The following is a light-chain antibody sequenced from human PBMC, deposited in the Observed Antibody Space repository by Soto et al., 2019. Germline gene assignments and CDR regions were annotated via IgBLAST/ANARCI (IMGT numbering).Light chain of an antibody. CDR3: AAWDDSLNGDV. Sequence: QSVLTQPPSASGTPGQRVTISCSGSSSNIGSNTVNWYQQLPGTAHKLLIYSNNQRPSGVPDRFSGSKSGSSAYLAISGLQSEYEADYYCAAWDDSLNGDVFGTGTKLTVL. J-gene: IGLJ1*01. V-gene: IGLV1-44*01. CDR1: SSNIGSNT. CDR2: SNN.